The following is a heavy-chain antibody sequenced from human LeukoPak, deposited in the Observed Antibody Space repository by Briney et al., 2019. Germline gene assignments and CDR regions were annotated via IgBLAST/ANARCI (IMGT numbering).Heavy chain of an antibody. CDR2: ISLTGLT. J-gene: IGHJ4*02. CDR3: SRENGAFSPFGY. CDR1: GGSISDTNW. D-gene: IGHD2-8*01. V-gene: IGHV4-4*02. Sequence: SETLSLTCGVSGGSISDTNWWSWVRQPPGQGLEWIGEISLTGLTHYNPSLESRVTVSLDKSKNQLSLNLTSVAAADAAVYYCSRENGAFSPFGYWGQGTLVTVLS.